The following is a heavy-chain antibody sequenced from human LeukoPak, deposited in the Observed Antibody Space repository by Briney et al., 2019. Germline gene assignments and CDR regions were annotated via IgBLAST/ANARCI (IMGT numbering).Heavy chain of an antibody. D-gene: IGHD3-9*01. V-gene: IGHV3-11*04. Sequence: GGSLRLSCAASGFTFSNYYMSWIRQAPGKGLEWVSYISSSGSTIYYADPVKGRFTISRANAKNSLYLQMNSLRAEDTAVYYCARDSGYDILASQTYYYDGMDVWGQGTTVTVSS. J-gene: IGHJ6*02. CDR3: ARDSGYDILASQTYYYDGMDV. CDR2: ISSSGSTI. CDR1: GFTFSNYY.